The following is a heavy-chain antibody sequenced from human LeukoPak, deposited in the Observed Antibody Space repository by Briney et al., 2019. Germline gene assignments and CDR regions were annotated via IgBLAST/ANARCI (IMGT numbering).Heavy chain of an antibody. V-gene: IGHV1-2*02. Sequence: GATVKVSCKASGYTFTGYYMHWVRQAPGQGLEWMGWINPNSGGTNSAQKFQGRVTMTRDTSISTVYMELRRLRSDDTAVYYCARGLATVTEIGAFDFWGQGTMVTVSS. CDR2: INPNSGGT. D-gene: IGHD4-11*01. CDR3: ARGLATVTEIGAFDF. CDR1: GYTFTGYY. J-gene: IGHJ3*01.